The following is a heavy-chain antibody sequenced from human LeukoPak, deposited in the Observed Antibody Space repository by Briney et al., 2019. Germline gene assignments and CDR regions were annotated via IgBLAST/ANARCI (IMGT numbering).Heavy chain of an antibody. CDR1: GYTFTGYY. J-gene: IGHJ4*02. V-gene: IGHV1-2*02. Sequence: ASVKVSCKASGYTFTGYYMHWVRQAPGQGPEWMGWINPDSGGTNYAQKFQGRVTMTRDTSISTAYMELSRLRSDDTAVYYCARVPAASIGYYFDYWGQGTLVTVSS. CDR3: ARVPAASIGYYFDY. D-gene: IGHD6-13*01. CDR2: INPDSGGT.